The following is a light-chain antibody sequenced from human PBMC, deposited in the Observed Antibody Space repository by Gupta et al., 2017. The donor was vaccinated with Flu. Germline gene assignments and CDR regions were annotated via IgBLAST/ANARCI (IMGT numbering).Light chain of an antibody. Sequence: DIQMTQSPSALSASVGDRVTITCRASQSITIWLPWYQQKPGKAPNLLIYKASTLEGGVPSRFSGSGSGTDFTLTISSLQPDDFATYYCHQYSRYPWTFGQGTKVEIK. V-gene: IGKV1-5*03. CDR1: QSITIW. CDR2: KAS. CDR3: HQYSRYPWT. J-gene: IGKJ1*01.